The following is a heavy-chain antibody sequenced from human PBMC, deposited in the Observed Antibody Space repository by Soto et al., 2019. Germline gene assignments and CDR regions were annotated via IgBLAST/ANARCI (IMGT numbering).Heavy chain of an antibody. V-gene: IGHV3-7*05. Sequence: EVQLVESGGGLVQPGGSLRLSCAASGFTFNHYYMVWVRQAPGRGLEWVANINQDGSAKYYVDSVKGRFTISRDNAKSSLYLQINRLRAEDTATYYCGRGFGGTHWGQGSLVTVSS. CDR3: GRGFGGTH. D-gene: IGHD2-15*01. CDR1: GFTFNHYY. J-gene: IGHJ4*02. CDR2: INQDGSAK.